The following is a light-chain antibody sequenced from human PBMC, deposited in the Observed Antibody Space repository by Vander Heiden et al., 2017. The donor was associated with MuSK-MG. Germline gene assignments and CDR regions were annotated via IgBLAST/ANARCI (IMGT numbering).Light chain of an antibody. CDR1: RSHIGPGHE. V-gene: IGLV1-40*01. J-gene: IGLJ2*01. CDR2: DNN. Sequence: QSVLTPPPSVSGAPGQRGSISCTGIRSHIGPGHEVHWYQQLPGTAPTLLIYDNNNRPSGVPDRFSGSKSGTSASLAIAGLQAEDEADYYCQCYDSSLTGSVLFGGGTKLTVL. CDR3: QCYDSSLTGSVL.